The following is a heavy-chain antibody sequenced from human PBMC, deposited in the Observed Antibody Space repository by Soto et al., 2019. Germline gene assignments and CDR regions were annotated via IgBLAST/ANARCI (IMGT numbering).Heavy chain of an antibody. J-gene: IGHJ6*02. D-gene: IGHD3-9*01. CDR1: GFTFSNAW. Sequence: GGSLRLSCAASGFTFSNAWMNWVRQAPGKGLEWVGRIKSKTDGGTTDYAAPVKGRFTISRDDSKNTLYLQMNSLKTEDTAVYYCTTDKVYYDILTGYYAPYYYYGMDVWGQGTTVTVSS. V-gene: IGHV3-15*07. CDR2: IKSKTDGGTT. CDR3: TTDKVYYDILTGYYAPYYYYGMDV.